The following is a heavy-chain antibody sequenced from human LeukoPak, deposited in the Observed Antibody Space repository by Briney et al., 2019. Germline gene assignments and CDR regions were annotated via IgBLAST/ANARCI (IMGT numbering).Heavy chain of an antibody. V-gene: IGHV1-24*01. J-gene: IGHJ4*02. CDR1: GYTLTELS. D-gene: IGHD6-19*01. Sequence: ASVKVSXKVSGYTLTELSMHWVRQAPGKGLEWMGGFDPEDGETIYAQKFQGRVTMTEDTSTDTAYMEPSSLRSEDTAVYYCATDGWAGTGYWGQGTLVTVSS. CDR2: FDPEDGET. CDR3: ATDGWAGTGY.